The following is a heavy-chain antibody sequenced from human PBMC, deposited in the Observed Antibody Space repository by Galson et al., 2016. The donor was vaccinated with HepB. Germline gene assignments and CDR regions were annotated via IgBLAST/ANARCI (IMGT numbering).Heavy chain of an antibody. Sequence: SLRLSCAASGFTFSTYGMHWVRQAPGKGLEWVAVISYEGSNKDYADSVKGRFTISRDNSKNTLYLQMNSLRPEDTAVYYCAKDLWFRVIPTTGRPYYFDYWGQGTLVTVSS. J-gene: IGHJ4*02. CDR1: GFTFSTYG. D-gene: IGHD3-10*01. CDR2: ISYEGSNK. CDR3: AKDLWFRVIPTTGRPYYFDY. V-gene: IGHV3-30*18.